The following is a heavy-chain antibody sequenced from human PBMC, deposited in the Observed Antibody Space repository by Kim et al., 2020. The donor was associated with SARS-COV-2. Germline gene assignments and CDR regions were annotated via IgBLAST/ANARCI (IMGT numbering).Heavy chain of an antibody. CDR1: GFTFSNYA. CDR3: AKCLYSDGSDALDI. Sequence: GGSLRLSCAASGFTFSNYAMNWVRQAPGKGLEWVSSIRGGGANPNYADSVKGRFTISRDNSKNTLYLQMNSLTGDDTAVYYCAKCLYSDGSDALDIWGQGTLVTV. V-gene: IGHV3-23*01. CDR2: IRGGGANP. J-gene: IGHJ3*02. D-gene: IGHD5-18*01.